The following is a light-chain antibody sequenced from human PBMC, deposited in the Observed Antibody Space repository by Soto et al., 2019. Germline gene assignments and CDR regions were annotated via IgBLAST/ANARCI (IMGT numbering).Light chain of an antibody. Sequence: TQSPYSLSLSPGDRATLSCRASETVSSYLLWYQQKPGQDPRLLIYDASERATGIPARFSGSGSETDFTLTISSLEPEDFGVYYCLHRMNWPLTFGQGTRLEIK. J-gene: IGKJ5*01. CDR2: DAS. CDR3: LHRMNWPLT. CDR1: ETVSSY. V-gene: IGKV3-11*01.